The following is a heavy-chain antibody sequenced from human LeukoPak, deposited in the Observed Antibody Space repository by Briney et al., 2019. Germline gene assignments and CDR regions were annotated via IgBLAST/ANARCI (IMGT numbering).Heavy chain of an antibody. J-gene: IGHJ4*02. CDR2: IYHSGST. V-gene: IGHV4-38-2*02. D-gene: IGHD5-24*01. CDR3: ARDRGYNYYYFDY. CDR1: GYSISSGYY. Sequence: SETLSLTCTASGYSISSGYYWGWIRQPPGKGLEWIGSIYHSGSTYYNPSLKSRVTISVDTSKNQFSLKLSSVTAADTAVYYCARDRGYNYYYFDYWGQGTLVTVSS.